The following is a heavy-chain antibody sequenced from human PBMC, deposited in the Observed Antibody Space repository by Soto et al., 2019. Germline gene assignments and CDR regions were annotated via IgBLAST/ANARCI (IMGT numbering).Heavy chain of an antibody. J-gene: IGHJ4*02. V-gene: IGHV1-69*13. CDR3: ARAGFDYDFWSGYSTYYFDY. Sequence: SVKGSCKASGGTFSSYAISWVRQAPGQGLEWMGGIIPIFGTANYAQKFQGRVTITADESTSTAYMELSSLRSEDTAVYYCARAGFDYDFWSGYSTYYFDYWGQGTQVTVSS. CDR1: GGTFSSYA. D-gene: IGHD3-3*01. CDR2: IIPIFGTA.